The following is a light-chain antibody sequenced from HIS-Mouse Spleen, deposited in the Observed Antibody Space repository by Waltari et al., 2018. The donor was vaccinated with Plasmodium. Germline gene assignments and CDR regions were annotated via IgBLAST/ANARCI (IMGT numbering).Light chain of an antibody. CDR2: GAS. CDR3: QQYNNWPRGT. CDR1: QSVSSN. Sequence: EIVMTQSPATLSVSPGDRATLSCRASQSVSSNLAWYQQKPGQAPRLLIYGASNRATGIPARFSGSGSGTEFTLTISSMQSEDFAVYYCQQYNNWPRGTFGQGTKVEIK. V-gene: IGKV3-15*01. J-gene: IGKJ1*01.